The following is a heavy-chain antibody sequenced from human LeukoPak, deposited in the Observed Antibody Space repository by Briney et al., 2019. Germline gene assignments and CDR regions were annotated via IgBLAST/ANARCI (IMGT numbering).Heavy chain of an antibody. V-gene: IGHV4-59*07. CDR2: IYYSGST. J-gene: IGHJ4*02. D-gene: IGHD1-26*01. CDR3: ARGRGSGSYYFDY. Sequence: SDTLSLTCTVSGGSISSYYWSWIRQPPGKGLEWIGYIYYSGSTNYNPSLKSRVTISVDTSKNQFSLKLSSVTAADTAVYYCARGRGSGSYYFDYWGQGTLVTVSS. CDR1: GGSISSYY.